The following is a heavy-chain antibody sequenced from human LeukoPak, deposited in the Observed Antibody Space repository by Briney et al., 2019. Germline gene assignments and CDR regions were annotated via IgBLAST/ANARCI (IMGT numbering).Heavy chain of an antibody. CDR2: INPNSGGT. Sequence: ASVKVSCKASGYTFTGYYMHWVRQAPGQGLEWMGWINPNSGGTNYAQKFQGRVTMTRDTSISTAYMELSRLRSDDTAVYYCARALGATGGNWFDPWGQGTLVTVSS. CDR1: GYTFTGYY. CDR3: ARALGATGGNWFDP. V-gene: IGHV1-2*02. D-gene: IGHD1-26*01. J-gene: IGHJ5*02.